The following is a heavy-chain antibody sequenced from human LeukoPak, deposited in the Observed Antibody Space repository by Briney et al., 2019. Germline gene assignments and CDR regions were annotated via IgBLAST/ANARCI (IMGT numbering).Heavy chain of an antibody. CDR3: AREPYCGGDCYLDF. CDR1: GFTVSSNY. CDR2: IYSGGST. J-gene: IGHJ4*02. V-gene: IGHV3-53*01. D-gene: IGHD2-21*02. Sequence: GGSLRLSCAASGFTVSSNYMSWVRQAPGKGLEWVSVIYSGGSTYYADSVKGRFTISRDNAKNLLYLQMNSLRAEDAAVYYCAREPYCGGDCYLDFWGQGTLVTVSS.